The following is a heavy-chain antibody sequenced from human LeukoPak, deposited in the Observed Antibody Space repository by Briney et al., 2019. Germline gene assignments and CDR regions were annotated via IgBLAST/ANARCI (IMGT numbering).Heavy chain of an antibody. CDR2: IDTAGDT. Sequence: GGSLRLSGEASGLTFSSYAMHWVRQETGKGLEWVSCIDTAGDTYYPGSVKGRFTISRENAKNSLYLQMNSLRAGDTAVYYCARVSSSGYYEYWGQGTLVTVSS. CDR3: ARVSSSGYYEY. V-gene: IGHV3-13*01. CDR1: GLTFSSYA. D-gene: IGHD3-22*01. J-gene: IGHJ4*02.